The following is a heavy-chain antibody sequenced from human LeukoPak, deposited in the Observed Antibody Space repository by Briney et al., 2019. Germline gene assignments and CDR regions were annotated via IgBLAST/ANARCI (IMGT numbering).Heavy chain of an antibody. CDR1: GYTFTSYD. J-gene: IGHJ5*02. Sequence: ASVKVSCKASGYTFTSYDISWVRQAPGQGLEWMGWISAYNGNTNYAQKLQGRVTMTTDTSTSTAYMELRSLRSDDTAVYYCARVSYDFWSGYFRWFDPWGQGTLVTVSS. CDR3: ARVSYDFWSGYFRWFDP. V-gene: IGHV1-18*01. D-gene: IGHD3-3*01. CDR2: ISAYNGNT.